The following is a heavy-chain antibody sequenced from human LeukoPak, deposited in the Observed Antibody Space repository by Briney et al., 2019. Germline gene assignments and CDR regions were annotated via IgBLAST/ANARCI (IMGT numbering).Heavy chain of an antibody. D-gene: IGHD3-10*01. V-gene: IGHV4-30-4*01. Sequence: SETLSLTCAVSGDSISSDDYYWTWIRQPPGKGLEWIGYIFHSVNTYYNPSLKSRLSMSIDTSKNQFSLKLSSVTAADTAVYYCAGYDTKYDSGSYPAHYYEYGLDVWGRGTTVSVSS. CDR2: IFHSVNT. CDR1: GDSISSDDYY. CDR3: AGYDTKYDSGSYPAHYYEYGLDV. J-gene: IGHJ6*02.